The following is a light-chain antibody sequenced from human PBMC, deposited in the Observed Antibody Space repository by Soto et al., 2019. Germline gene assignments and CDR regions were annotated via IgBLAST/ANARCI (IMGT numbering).Light chain of an antibody. J-gene: IGKJ4*01. CDR2: GAS. CDR1: QSVSSSY. V-gene: IGKV3-20*01. Sequence: EIVLTQSSGTLSLSPGERATLSCRASQSVSSSYLAWYQQKPGQAPRLLIYGASSRATGIPDRFSGSGSGTDFTLTISRLEPEDFAVYYCQQYGSSPGVTFGGGPRWRSN. CDR3: QQYGSSPGVT.